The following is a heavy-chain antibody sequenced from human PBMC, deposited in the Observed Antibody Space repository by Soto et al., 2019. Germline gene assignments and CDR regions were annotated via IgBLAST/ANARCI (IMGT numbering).Heavy chain of an antibody. Sequence: GGSLRLSCAASGFTFDDYAMHWVRQAPGKGLEWVSGISWNSGSIGYADSVKGRFTISRDNAKNSLYLQMNSLRAEDTALYYCAKLSYDWEDYWGQGTLVTVSS. CDR1: GFTFDDYA. CDR2: ISWNSGSI. D-gene: IGHD3-16*01. V-gene: IGHV3-9*01. J-gene: IGHJ4*02. CDR3: AKLSYDWEDY.